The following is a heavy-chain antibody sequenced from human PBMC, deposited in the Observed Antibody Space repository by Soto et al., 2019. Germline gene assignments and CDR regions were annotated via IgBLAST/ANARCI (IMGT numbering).Heavy chain of an antibody. CDR2: IYHSGST. D-gene: IGHD3-10*01. V-gene: IGHV4-4*02. J-gene: IGHJ6*02. CDR1: GGSISSSYW. Sequence: QVQLQESGPGLVKPSGTLSLTCAVSGGSISSSYWWSWVRQPPGKGLEWIGEIYHSGSTNYNTSLKSRVTISVDKSKCQFSRKVTSVTAAVTAVYFCAGVSGSYYYGMDVWGQGTTVTVSS. CDR3: AGVSGSYYYGMDV.